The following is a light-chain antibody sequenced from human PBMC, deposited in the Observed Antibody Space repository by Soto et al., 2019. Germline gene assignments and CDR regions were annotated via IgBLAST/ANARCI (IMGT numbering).Light chain of an antibody. Sequence: DIQLTQSPSFLSASVVDRVSITFRASQGISSYLAWYQQKPGKAPKLLIYGASTLQSGVPSRFSGSGSGTEFTLTITSLQPEDFASYYCQKLDTFPLTFGQGTRLEIK. CDR3: QKLDTFPLT. CDR1: QGISSY. CDR2: GAS. J-gene: IGKJ5*01. V-gene: IGKV1-9*01.